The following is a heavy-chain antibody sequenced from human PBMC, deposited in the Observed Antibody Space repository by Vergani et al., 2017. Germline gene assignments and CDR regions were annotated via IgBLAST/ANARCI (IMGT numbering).Heavy chain of an antibody. Sequence: QVQLVESGGGLVKPGGPLRLSCAASGFTFSDYYMSWIRQAPGKGLEWVSYISSSSSYTNYADSVKGRFTISRDNAKNSLYLQMNSLRAEDTAVYYCASSPSYSVSGGTQRWGQGTLVTVSS. D-gene: IGHD1/OR15-1a*01. V-gene: IGHV3-11*06. CDR1: GFTFSDYY. CDR2: ISSSSSYT. J-gene: IGHJ4*02. CDR3: ASSPSYSVSGGTQR.